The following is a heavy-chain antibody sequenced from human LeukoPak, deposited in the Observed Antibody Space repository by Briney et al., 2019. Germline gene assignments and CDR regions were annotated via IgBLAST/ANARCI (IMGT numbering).Heavy chain of an antibody. CDR2: ISGSGGST. Sequence: QAGGSLRLSCAASGFTFSSYAMSWVRQAPGKGLEWVSAISGSGGSTYYADSVKGRFTISRDNSKNTLYLQMNSLRAEDTAVYYCAKVPLAVAGPGEINWFDPWGQGTLVTVSS. CDR1: GFTFSSYA. J-gene: IGHJ5*02. CDR3: AKVPLAVAGPGEINWFDP. V-gene: IGHV3-23*01. D-gene: IGHD6-19*01.